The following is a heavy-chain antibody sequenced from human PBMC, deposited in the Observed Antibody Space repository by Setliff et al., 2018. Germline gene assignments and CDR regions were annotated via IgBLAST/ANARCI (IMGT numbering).Heavy chain of an antibody. D-gene: IGHD3-3*01. V-gene: IGHV3-66*02. CDR2: IYSGGST. Sequence: GGSLRLSCAASGFTVSSNYMSWVRQAPGKGLEWVSVIYSGGSTYYADSVKGRFTISRDNSKNTLYLQMNSLRAEDTAVYYCAREGNDFWSGYYGWFDPWGQGTLVTVSS. J-gene: IGHJ5*02. CDR3: AREGNDFWSGYYGWFDP. CDR1: GFTVSSNY.